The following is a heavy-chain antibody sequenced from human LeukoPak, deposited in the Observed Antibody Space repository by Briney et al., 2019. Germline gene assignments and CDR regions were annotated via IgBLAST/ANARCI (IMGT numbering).Heavy chain of an antibody. CDR1: GYTFTGYY. CDR3: ARGVKGYYYDSSGYYSGYYFDY. J-gene: IGHJ4*02. Sequence: ASVKVSCKASGYTFTGYYMHWVRQAPGQGLEWMGWINPNSGGTNYAQKFQGRVTMTRDTSISTAYMELSRLRSDDTAVYYCARGVKGYYYDSSGYYSGYYFDYWGQGTLVTVSS. V-gene: IGHV1-2*02. CDR2: INPNSGGT. D-gene: IGHD3-22*01.